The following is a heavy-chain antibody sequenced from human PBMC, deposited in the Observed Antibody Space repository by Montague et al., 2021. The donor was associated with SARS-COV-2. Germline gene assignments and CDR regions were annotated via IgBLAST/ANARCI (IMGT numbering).Heavy chain of an antibody. J-gene: IGHJ4*02. CDR3: ARGTRAVGITPGCRY. V-gene: IGHV4-34*01. D-gene: IGHD1-26*01. CDR2: VDHSGYT. CDR1: GGSFHIFS. Sequence: SETLSLTCAVYGGSFHIFSWGWIRQSPRKGLEWIGEVDHSGYTKYNPSLKSRVTISVDTSKNQFSLNLTSVTAADTAMYYCARGTRAVGITPGCRYWGQGTQVAVSS.